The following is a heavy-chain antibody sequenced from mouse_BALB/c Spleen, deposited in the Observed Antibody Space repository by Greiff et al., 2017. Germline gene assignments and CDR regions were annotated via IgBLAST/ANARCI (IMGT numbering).Heavy chain of an antibody. CDR3: ATYYRYDDAMDY. J-gene: IGHJ4*01. Sequence: EVKVVESGGGLVKPGGSLKLSCAASGFTFSDYYMYWVRQTPEKRLEWVATISDGGSYTYYPDSVKGRFTISRDNAKNNLYLQMSSLKSEDTAMYYCATYYRYDDAMDYWGQGTSVTVSS. D-gene: IGHD2-14*01. CDR1: GFTFSDYY. CDR2: ISDGGSYT. V-gene: IGHV5-4*02.